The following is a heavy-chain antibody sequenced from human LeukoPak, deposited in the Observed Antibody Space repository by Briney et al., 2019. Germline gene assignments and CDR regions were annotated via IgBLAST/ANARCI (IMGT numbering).Heavy chain of an antibody. Sequence: SETLSLTCAVYGGSFRDYYWGGIRQPPGRGLEWRGEINHDGSTNYNTSLKSRVTMSIDASKSPFFLTLTPVTAADTAVYYCAREGAYSNFVNWFDTWGQGTLVTVSS. V-gene: IGHV4-34*01. CDR2: INHDGST. CDR1: GGSFRDYY. D-gene: IGHD2/OR15-2a*01. J-gene: IGHJ5*02. CDR3: AREGAYSNFVNWFDT.